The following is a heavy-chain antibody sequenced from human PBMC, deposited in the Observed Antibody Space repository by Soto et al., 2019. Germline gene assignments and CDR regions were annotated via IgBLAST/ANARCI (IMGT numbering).Heavy chain of an antibody. J-gene: IGHJ4*02. CDR1: GFTVSSNY. CDR2: IYSGGST. V-gene: IGHV3-66*01. Sequence: GESLKISCAASGFTVSSNYMSWVRQAPGKGLEWVSVIYSGGSTYYADSVKGRFTISRDNSKNTLYLQMNSLRAEDTAVYYCARGLTYYDILTGYYYWGQGTLVTVSS. D-gene: IGHD3-9*01. CDR3: ARGLTYYDILTGYYY.